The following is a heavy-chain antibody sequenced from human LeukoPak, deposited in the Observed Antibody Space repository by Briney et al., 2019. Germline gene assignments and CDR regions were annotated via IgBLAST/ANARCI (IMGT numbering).Heavy chain of an antibody. D-gene: IGHD3-10*01. CDR3: AKERRGYYMDV. Sequence: GGSRRLSCAASGFNVGHYAMQWVRHAPGKGLEWVSLISWDASGTYYADSVRGRFTISRDNSKNSLSLQMNSLRPEDTALYYCAKERRGYYMDVWGKGTTVTVSS. V-gene: IGHV3-43D*03. CDR2: ISWDASGT. J-gene: IGHJ6*03. CDR1: GFNVGHYA.